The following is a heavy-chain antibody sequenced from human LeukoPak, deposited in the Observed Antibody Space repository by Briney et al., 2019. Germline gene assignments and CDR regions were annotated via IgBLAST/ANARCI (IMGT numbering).Heavy chain of an antibody. Sequence: PGGSLRLSCAASGFSFDDYAMHWVRQAPGKGLEWVSLISWDGGSTYYADSAKGRFTISRDNSKNSLYLQMNSLRAEDTALYYCAKDMVPAAISNVDYWGQGTLVTVSS. CDR2: ISWDGGST. V-gene: IGHV3-43D*03. D-gene: IGHD2-2*02. J-gene: IGHJ4*02. CDR3: AKDMVPAAISNVDY. CDR1: GFSFDDYA.